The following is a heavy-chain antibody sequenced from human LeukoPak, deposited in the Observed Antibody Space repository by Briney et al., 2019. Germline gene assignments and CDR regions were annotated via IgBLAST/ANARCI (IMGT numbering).Heavy chain of an antibody. J-gene: IGHJ4*02. D-gene: IGHD5-24*01. CDR2: IYHSGST. CDR3: ARNRDGYNSFDY. Sequence: SETLSLTCAVSDDSISSSNWWSWVRQPPGKGLEWIGEIYHSGSTNYNPSLKSRVTISVDKSKNQFSLKLSSVTAADTAVYYCARNRDGYNSFDYWGQGTLVTVSS. CDR1: DDSISSSNW. V-gene: IGHV4-4*02.